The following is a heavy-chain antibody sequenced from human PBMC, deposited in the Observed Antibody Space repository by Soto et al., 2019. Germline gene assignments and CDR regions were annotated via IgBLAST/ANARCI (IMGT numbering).Heavy chain of an antibody. Sequence: GASVKVSCKASGYTFTSYYMHWVRQAPGQGLEWMGIINPSGGSTSRAQKFQGRVAMTRDTSTSTVYMELSSLRSEDTAVFYCARLSGRQLADDYWGRGTLVTVSS. D-gene: IGHD3-10*01. CDR3: ARLSGRQLADDY. CDR2: INPSGGST. CDR1: GYTFTSYY. V-gene: IGHV1-46*01. J-gene: IGHJ4*02.